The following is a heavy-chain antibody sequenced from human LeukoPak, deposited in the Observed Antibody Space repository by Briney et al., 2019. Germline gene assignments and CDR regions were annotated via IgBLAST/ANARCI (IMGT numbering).Heavy chain of an antibody. CDR2: ISGSGGST. D-gene: IGHD5-18*01. Sequence: GGSLRLSCAASGFTFSSYAMSWVRQAPGKGLEWVSAISGSGGSTYYADSVKGRFTISRDNAKNSLYLQMNSLRAEDTAVYYCARDHKLWLLAPFDYWGQGTLVTVSS. V-gene: IGHV3-23*01. J-gene: IGHJ4*02. CDR3: ARDHKLWLLAPFDY. CDR1: GFTFSSYA.